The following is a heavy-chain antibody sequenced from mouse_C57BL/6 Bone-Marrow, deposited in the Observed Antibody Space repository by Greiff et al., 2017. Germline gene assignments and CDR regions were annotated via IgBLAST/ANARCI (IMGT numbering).Heavy chain of an antibody. Sequence: QVQLKASGPGLVQPSQSLSITCTVSGFSLTCYGVHWVRQSPGKGLEWLGVIWRGGSTEYNAAFMSQLSMTKDNAKSQVFFKMNSLPADDTAIYYWAIHGSSLNYFDYWGQGTTLTVSS. J-gene: IGHJ2*01. V-gene: IGHV2-5*01. D-gene: IGHD1-1*01. CDR2: IWRGGST. CDR1: GFSLTCYG. CDR3: AIHGSSLNYFDY.